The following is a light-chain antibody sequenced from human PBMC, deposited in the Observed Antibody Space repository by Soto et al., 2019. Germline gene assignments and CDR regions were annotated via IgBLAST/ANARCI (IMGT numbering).Light chain of an antibody. CDR2: GAS. Sequence: EILLTQSPAIVSLSPGERATLSCRASQSVSFSQLAWYQQKPGQAPRLLIYGASSRATGIPDRFSGSGSGTDFTLTISRLESEDFAVYYCQQYGSSPLTFGGGTKVDIK. CDR3: QQYGSSPLT. CDR1: QSVSFSQ. J-gene: IGKJ4*01. V-gene: IGKV3-20*01.